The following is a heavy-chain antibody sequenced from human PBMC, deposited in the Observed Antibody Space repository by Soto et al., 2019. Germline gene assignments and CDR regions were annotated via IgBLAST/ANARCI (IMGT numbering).Heavy chain of an antibody. CDR3: ARDGGVGNSSPGGAFDI. CDR2: ISSSSSYI. CDR1: GLTFSSHG. V-gene: IGHV3-21*01. D-gene: IGHD3-10*01. J-gene: IGHJ3*02. Sequence: VQLVESGGGVVQPGRSLRLSCAVSGLTFSSHGMHWVRQAPGKGLEWVSSISSSSSYIYYADSVKGRFTISRDNAKNSLSLQMNSLRAEDTAVYYCARDGGVGNSSPGGAFDIWGQGTMVTISS.